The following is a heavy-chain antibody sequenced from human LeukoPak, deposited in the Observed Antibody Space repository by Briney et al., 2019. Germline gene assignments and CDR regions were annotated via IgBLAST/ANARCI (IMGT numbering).Heavy chain of an antibody. CDR1: GFTFSDYY. V-gene: IGHV3-11*04. CDR3: ARVPASGWDPAWFDP. D-gene: IGHD6-19*01. Sequence: GGSLRLSCAASGFTFSDYYMSWIRQAPGKGLEWVSYISSSGSTIYYADSVKGRFTISRDNAKNSLYLQMNSLRAEDTAVYYCARVPASGWDPAWFDPWGQGTLVTVSS. J-gene: IGHJ5*02. CDR2: ISSSGSTI.